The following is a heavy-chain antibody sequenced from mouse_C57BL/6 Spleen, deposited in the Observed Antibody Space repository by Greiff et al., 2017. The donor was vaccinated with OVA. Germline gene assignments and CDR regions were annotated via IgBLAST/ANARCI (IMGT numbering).Heavy chain of an antibody. CDR2: INPSTGGT. CDR3: ARTSFYYSNYEGFAY. J-gene: IGHJ3*01. V-gene: IGHV1-42*01. CDR1: GYSFTGYY. D-gene: IGHD2-5*01. Sequence: VQLQQSGPELVKPGASVKISCKASGYSFTGYYMNWVKQSPEKSLEWIGEINPSTGGTTYNQKFTDKATLTVDKSSSTAYMQLKSLTSEDSAVDYCARTSFYYSNYEGFAYWGQGTLVTVSA.